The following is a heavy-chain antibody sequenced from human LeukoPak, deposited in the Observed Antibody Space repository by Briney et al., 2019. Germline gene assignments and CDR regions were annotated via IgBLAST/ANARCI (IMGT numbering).Heavy chain of an antibody. CDR1: GFTFSSYS. D-gene: IGHD6-6*01. CDR3: ARGFSSSFWFDP. V-gene: IGHV3-21*01. CDR2: ISSSSSYI. Sequence: PGGSLRLSCAASGFTFSSYSMNWVRQAPGKGLEWVSSISSSSSYIYYADSVKGRFTISRDNAKNSLYLQMNSLRAEDTAVYYCARGFSSSFWFDPWGQGTLVTVSS. J-gene: IGHJ5*02.